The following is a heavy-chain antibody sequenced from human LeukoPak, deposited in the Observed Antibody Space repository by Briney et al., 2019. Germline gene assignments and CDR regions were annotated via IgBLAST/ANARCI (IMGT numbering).Heavy chain of an antibody. CDR3: ARGNYGMDV. Sequence: PGGSLRLSCAASGCTFSDYYMTWIRQAPGKGPEWVSCITGSGKSKYYADSVRGRVTISRGNAKNSLYLQMDSLRGEDTAVDYCARGNYGMDVWGRGATVTVSS. CDR1: GCTFSDYY. CDR2: ITGSGKSK. V-gene: IGHV3-11*01. J-gene: IGHJ6*02.